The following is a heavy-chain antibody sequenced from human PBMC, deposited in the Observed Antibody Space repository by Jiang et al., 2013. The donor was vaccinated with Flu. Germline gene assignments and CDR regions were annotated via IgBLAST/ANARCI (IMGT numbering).Heavy chain of an antibody. CDR1: GYTFTDYY. CDR2: INPNNGGT. J-gene: IGHJ4*02. V-gene: IGHV1-2*06. Sequence: GAEVKKPGASVKVSCKASGYTFTDYYMHWVRQAPAQGFEWMGRINPNNGGTIYAQNFQDRVTMTRDKSINTAYMELSRLRSDDTAVYYCARAASYFDSTASTFDYWGQGTLVTVSS. D-gene: IGHD3-9*01. CDR3: ARAASYFDSTASTFDY.